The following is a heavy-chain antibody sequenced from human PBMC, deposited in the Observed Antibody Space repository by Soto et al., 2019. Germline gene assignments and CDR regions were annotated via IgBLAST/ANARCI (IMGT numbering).Heavy chain of an antibody. V-gene: IGHV3-74*02. Sequence: EVQLVESGGGLVQPGGSLRLSCAASGFTFSNYWMYWVRQAPGKGLEWVSRINSDGSVSSYADSVKGRLPISRDNVKNNLYLQMDSLRAADTAVYYCARADCVGGTCYSLAGSFYYYMDVWGKGTTVTVFS. CDR1: GFTFSNYW. CDR3: ARADCVGGTCYSLAGSFYYYMDV. J-gene: IGHJ6*03. CDR2: INSDGSVS. D-gene: IGHD2-15*01.